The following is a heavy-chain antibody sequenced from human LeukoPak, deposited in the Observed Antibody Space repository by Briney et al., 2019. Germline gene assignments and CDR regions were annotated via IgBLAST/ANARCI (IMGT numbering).Heavy chain of an antibody. J-gene: IGHJ6*02. CDR2: IYYSGST. V-gene: IGHV4-31*03. CDR1: GGSISSGGYY. Sequence: PSETLSLTCTVSGGSISSGGYYWSWIRQHPGKGLEWIGYIYYSGSTYYNPSLKSRVTISVDTSKNQFSLKLSSVTAADTAVYYCAGSGYCSSTSCYDPVYYYYGMDVWGQGTTVTVS. D-gene: IGHD2-2*01. CDR3: AGSGYCSSTSCYDPVYYYYGMDV.